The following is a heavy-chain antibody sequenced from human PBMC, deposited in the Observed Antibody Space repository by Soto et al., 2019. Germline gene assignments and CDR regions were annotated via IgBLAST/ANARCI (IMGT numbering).Heavy chain of an antibody. D-gene: IGHD3-3*01. V-gene: IGHV6-1*01. CDR1: GDSVSSNSAA. Sequence: PSQTLSLTCAISGDSVSSNSAAWNWIRQSPSRGLEWLGRTYYRSKWYNDYAVSVKSRITINPDTSKNQFSLQLNSVTPEDTAVYYCARDGPRFLEWLPRDYYYMDVWGKGTTVTVS. CDR2: TYYRSKWYN. J-gene: IGHJ6*03. CDR3: ARDGPRFLEWLPRDYYYMDV.